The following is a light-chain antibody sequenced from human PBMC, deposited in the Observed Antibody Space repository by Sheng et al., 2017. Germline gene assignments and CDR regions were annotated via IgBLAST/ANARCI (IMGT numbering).Light chain of an antibody. CDR2: DVS. CDR1: SSDVGFYDF. V-gene: IGLV2-11*01. CDR3: SSFAGTNIVSYV. J-gene: IGLJ1*01. Sequence: QSALTQPRSVSGSPGQSVTISCTGTSSDVGFYDFVSWYQQNPGRAPKLIIYDVSKRPSGVPDHFSGSKSGNTASLTISGLQAEDEAEYYCSSFAGTNIVSYVFGTGTRSPS.